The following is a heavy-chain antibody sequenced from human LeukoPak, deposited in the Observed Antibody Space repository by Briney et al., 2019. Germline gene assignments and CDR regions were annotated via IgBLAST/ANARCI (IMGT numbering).Heavy chain of an antibody. V-gene: IGHV4-59*01. CDR3: ARHGYSSSWPPS. CDR1: GRSISSYY. D-gene: IGHD6-13*01. J-gene: IGHJ5*02. Sequence: SETLSLTCTVSGRSISSYYWSWVRQPPGKGLEWIGFVYYTGGTNYSPSLKSRVTISVDTSKNQFSLKLRSVTAADTAVYYCARHGYSSSWPPSWGQGTLVTVSS. CDR2: VYYTGGT.